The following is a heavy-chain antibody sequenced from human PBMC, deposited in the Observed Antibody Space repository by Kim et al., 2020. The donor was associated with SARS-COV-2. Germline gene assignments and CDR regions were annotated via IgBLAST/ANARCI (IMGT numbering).Heavy chain of an antibody. V-gene: IGHV1-46*02. J-gene: IGHJ4*02. CDR3: ARDGPNWNFDW. CDR1: GYTFNSNN. Sequence: ASVKVSCKASGYTFNSNNMHWVRQAPGQGLEWMGIITPIDETISYAQKFQGRVTITRDTSTSTVFMELSSLRLEDTAVYYCARDGPNWNFDWWGQGTLVTVSS. D-gene: IGHD1-1*01. CDR2: ITPIDETI.